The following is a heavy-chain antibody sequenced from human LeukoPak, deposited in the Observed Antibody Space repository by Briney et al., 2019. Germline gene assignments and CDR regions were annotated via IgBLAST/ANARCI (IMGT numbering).Heavy chain of an antibody. J-gene: IGHJ4*02. CDR3: ARGREWELRFDY. CDR1: GGSISSSSYY. V-gene: IGHV4-39*01. CDR2: IYYSGST. Sequence: SETLSLTCTVSGGSISSSSYYWGWIRQPPGKGLEWIGSIYYSGSTYYNPSFKSRVTISVDTSKNQFSLKLSSVTAADTAVYYCARGREWELRFDYWGQGTLVTVSS. D-gene: IGHD1-26*01.